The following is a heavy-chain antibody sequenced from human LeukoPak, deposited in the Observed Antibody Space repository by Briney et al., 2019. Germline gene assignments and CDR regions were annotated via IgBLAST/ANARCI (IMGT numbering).Heavy chain of an antibody. CDR3: ARHQTVGASINVIDY. CDR1: GGSISSSSYN. D-gene: IGHD1-26*01. J-gene: IGHJ4*02. CDR2: IYYSGRT. Sequence: SETLSLTCTVSGGSISSSSYNWGWIRPPPGKGLEWIGSIYYSGRTYYNPSLKSRVTISVDTSKNQFSLKLSAVTAADTAVYYCARHQTVGASINVIDYWVQGTLVTVSS. V-gene: IGHV4-39*01.